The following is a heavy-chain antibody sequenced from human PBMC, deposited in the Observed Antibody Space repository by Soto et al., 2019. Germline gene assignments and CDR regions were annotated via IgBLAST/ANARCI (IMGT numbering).Heavy chain of an antibody. CDR1: GYTFTTYW. V-gene: IGHV5-51*01. Sequence: GESLKISCKTSGYTFTTYWVGWVRQRPGEGLEWMGIIYLSDSDTRYSPSFQGHVMFSVDKSLETAYLEWSSLKTSDTAVYFCARRAGVMFPFDYWGQGTQVTVTS. J-gene: IGHJ4*02. CDR2: IYLSDSDT. D-gene: IGHD3-16*01. CDR3: ARRAGVMFPFDY.